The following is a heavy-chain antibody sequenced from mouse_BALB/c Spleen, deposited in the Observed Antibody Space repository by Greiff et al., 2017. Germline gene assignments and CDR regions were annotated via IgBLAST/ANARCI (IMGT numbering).Heavy chain of an antibody. J-gene: IGHJ3*01. Sequence: QVHVKQSGAELAKPGASVKMSCKASGYTFTSYWMHWVKQRPGQGLEWIGYINPSTGYTEYNQKFKDKATLTADKSSSTAYMQLSSLTSEDSAVYYCARSDYDGFSWFAYWGQGTLVTVSA. CDR2: INPSTGYT. CDR3: ARSDYDGFSWFAY. V-gene: IGHV1-7*01. D-gene: IGHD2-4*01. CDR1: GYTFTSYW.